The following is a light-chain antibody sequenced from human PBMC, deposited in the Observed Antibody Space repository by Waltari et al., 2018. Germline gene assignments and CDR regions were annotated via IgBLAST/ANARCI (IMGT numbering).Light chain of an antibody. V-gene: IGLV2-8*01. CDR3: SSYAGSNTVL. J-gene: IGLJ2*01. CDR1: SSDVGGYNS. CDR2: EVN. Sequence: QSALTQPPSASGSPGQSVTISCTGASSDVGGYNSFSWYQQHPGKAPKVMIFEVNKRPSGVPDRFSGSKSGNTASLTVSGLQAEDEADYYCSSYAGSNTVLFGGGTKLTVL.